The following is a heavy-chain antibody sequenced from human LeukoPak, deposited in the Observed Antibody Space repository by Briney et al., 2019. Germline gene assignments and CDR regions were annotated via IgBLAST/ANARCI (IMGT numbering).Heavy chain of an antibody. CDR2: ISGSGGST. CDR1: GFTFSTYA. V-gene: IGHV3-23*01. Sequence: GGSLRLSCAASGFTFSTYAMSWVRQAPGKGLEWVSGISGSGGSTYYADSVKGRFTISRDSSKNTLYLQMNSLRAEDTAVYYRAKAIGPGSSQAVRCFDPWGQGTLVTVSS. J-gene: IGHJ5*02. CDR3: AKAIGPGSSQAVRCFDP. D-gene: IGHD3/OR15-3a*01.